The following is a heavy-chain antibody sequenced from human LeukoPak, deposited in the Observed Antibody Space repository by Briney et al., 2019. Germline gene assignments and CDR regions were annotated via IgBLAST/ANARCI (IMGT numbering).Heavy chain of an antibody. Sequence: LTGGSLRLSCAASGFTFSSYGMHWVRQAPGKGLEWVAFIRYDGSNKYYADSVKGRFTISRDNSKNTLYLQMNSLRAEDTAVYYCAKEYASTVPDAFDIWGQGTMVTVSS. D-gene: IGHD4-17*01. CDR2: IRYDGSNK. V-gene: IGHV3-30*02. CDR1: GFTFSSYG. CDR3: AKEYASTVPDAFDI. J-gene: IGHJ3*02.